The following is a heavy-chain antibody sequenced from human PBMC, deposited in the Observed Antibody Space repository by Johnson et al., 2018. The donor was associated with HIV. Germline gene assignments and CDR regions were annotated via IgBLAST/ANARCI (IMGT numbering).Heavy chain of an antibody. J-gene: IGHJ3*02. Sequence: QMQLVESGGGVVQPGRSLRLSCAASRFTFSSYGMHWVRQAPGKGLKWVAVIWYDGSNKYYADSVKGRFTISRDNSKNTLYFQMNSLRDEDTAVYYCAKRVHSYGYAGAFDIWGQGTMVTVSS. CDR3: AKRVHSYGYAGAFDI. D-gene: IGHD5-18*01. V-gene: IGHV3-33*06. CDR2: IWYDGSNK. CDR1: RFTFSSYG.